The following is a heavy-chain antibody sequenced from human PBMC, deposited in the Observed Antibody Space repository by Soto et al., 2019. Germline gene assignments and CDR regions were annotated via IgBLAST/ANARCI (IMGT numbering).Heavy chain of an antibody. Sequence: EVQLLESGGGLVQPGGSLRLSCAASGFTFSDSAMSWVRQAPGKGLEWVSGISGGGGRKDYADSVKGRFIISRDNSKNTLKLQMNILRAEDTAVYYCANDAISSWALFDYWGQGTLVTVSS. D-gene: IGHD6-13*01. CDR3: ANDAISSWALFDY. V-gene: IGHV3-23*01. CDR2: ISGGGGRK. J-gene: IGHJ4*02. CDR1: GFTFSDSA.